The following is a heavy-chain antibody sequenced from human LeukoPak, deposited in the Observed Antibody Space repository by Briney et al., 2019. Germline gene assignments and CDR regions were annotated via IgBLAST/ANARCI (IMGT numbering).Heavy chain of an antibody. CDR2: IRGSGGTT. CDR3: AKDQGSTGYYNWYLDL. J-gene: IGHJ2*01. Sequence: PGGSLRLSCAASGFTFSNYGMTWVRQAPGKGLEWVSTIRGSGGTTFYADSVKGRFSISRDNSKKTLYLQMNSRRAEDTAVYYCAKDQGSTGYYNWYLDLWGRGTLVTVSS. V-gene: IGHV3-23*01. D-gene: IGHD3-9*01. CDR1: GFTFSNYG.